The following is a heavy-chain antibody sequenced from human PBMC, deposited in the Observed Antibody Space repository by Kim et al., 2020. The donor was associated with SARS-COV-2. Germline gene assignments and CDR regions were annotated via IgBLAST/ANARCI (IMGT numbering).Heavy chain of an antibody. Sequence: GGSLRLSCAASGFNFSSYAMHWVRQAPGKGLEWVAVISYDGSNKYYADSVKGRFTISRDNSKNTLSLQMNSLRAEDTAVYYCRGAWGSGWSFDYWGLGTL. D-gene: IGHD6-19*01. V-gene: IGHV3-30*04. CDR2: ISYDGSNK. J-gene: IGHJ4*02. CDR1: GFNFSSYA. CDR3: RGAWGSGWSFDY.